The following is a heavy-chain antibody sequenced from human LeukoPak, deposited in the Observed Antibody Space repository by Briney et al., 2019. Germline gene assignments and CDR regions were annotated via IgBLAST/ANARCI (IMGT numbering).Heavy chain of an antibody. J-gene: IGHJ4*02. CDR2: IYGGGST. CDR1: GFSVSSNY. Sequence: GGSLRLSCAASGFSVSSNYMSWVRQAPGKGLEWVSVIYGGGSTYHAGSVKGRFTTSRDNSKNTVYLQMNSLRAEDTAVYYCARGEMATIVDHWGQGTLVTVSS. V-gene: IGHV3-66*01. CDR3: ARGEMATIVDH. D-gene: IGHD5-24*01.